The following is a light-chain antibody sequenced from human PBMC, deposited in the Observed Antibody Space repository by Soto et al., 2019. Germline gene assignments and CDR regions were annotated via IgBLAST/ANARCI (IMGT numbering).Light chain of an antibody. CDR2: DAS. V-gene: IGKV3D-11*01. Sequence: EIVLTQSPATLSLSPGERATLSCRASQGVGSFLAWYQQKPGQAPRLLIYDASNRATGIPARFSGSGPGTDFTLTISRLEPEDFAVYYCQQRSNWPFTFGGGTKVEIK. CDR3: QQRSNWPFT. CDR1: QGVGSF. J-gene: IGKJ4*02.